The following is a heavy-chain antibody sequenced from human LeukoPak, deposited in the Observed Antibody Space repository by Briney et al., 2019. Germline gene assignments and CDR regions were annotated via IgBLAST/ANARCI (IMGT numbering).Heavy chain of an antibody. CDR1: GGSISSSSYY. J-gene: IGHJ4*02. CDR3: ARHKQWLGKTFDY. Sequence: SETLSLTCTVSGGSISSSSYYWGWIRQPPGKGLEWIGSIYYSGSTYYNPSLKSRVTISVDTSKNQFSLKLSSVTAADTAVYYCARHKQWLGKTFDYWGQGTLVTVSS. D-gene: IGHD6-19*01. V-gene: IGHV4-39*01. CDR2: IYYSGST.